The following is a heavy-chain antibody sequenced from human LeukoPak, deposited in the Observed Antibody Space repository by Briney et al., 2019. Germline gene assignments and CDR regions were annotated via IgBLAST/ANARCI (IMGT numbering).Heavy chain of an antibody. CDR1: GGSISSSSYY. Sequence: SETLSLTCTVSGGSISSSSYYWGWIRQPPGKGLEWIGSIYYSATTYYNPSLKSRVSISVDTSKNQFSLRLSSVTAADTAVYYCARVTGYVMEDYFDYWGQGTLVTVSS. CDR3: ARVTGYVMEDYFDY. J-gene: IGHJ4*02. CDR2: IYYSATT. V-gene: IGHV4-39*07. D-gene: IGHD6-13*01.